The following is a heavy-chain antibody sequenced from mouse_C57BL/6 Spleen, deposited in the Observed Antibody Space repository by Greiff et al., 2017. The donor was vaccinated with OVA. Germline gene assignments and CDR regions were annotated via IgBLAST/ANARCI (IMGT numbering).Heavy chain of an antibody. Sequence: QVQLQQPGAALVKPGASVTLSCKASGYTFTSYWMQWVKQRPGQGLEWIGELDPSGGYTNSNPKFKGKATLTVDTSSSTAYMQLSSLTSEDSAVYYCASAIYYGNYGFAYWGQGTLVTVSA. D-gene: IGHD2-1*01. CDR3: ASAIYYGNYGFAY. J-gene: IGHJ3*01. V-gene: IGHV1-50*01. CDR2: LDPSGGYT. CDR1: GYTFTSYW.